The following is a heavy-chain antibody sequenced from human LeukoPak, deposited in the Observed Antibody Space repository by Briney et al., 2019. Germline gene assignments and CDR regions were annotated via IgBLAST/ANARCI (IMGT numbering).Heavy chain of an antibody. CDR1: GFTFSGYA. D-gene: IGHD3-22*01. CDR3: AKDRYSYDSSGSRDY. V-gene: IGHV3-23*01. CDR2: ISGSGGST. J-gene: IGHJ4*02. Sequence: PGGSLRLSCAASGFTFSGYAMSWVRQAPGKGLEWVSAISGSGGSTYYADSVKGRFTISRDNSKSTLYLQMNSLRAEDTAVYYCAKDRYSYDSSGSRDYWGQGTLLTVSS.